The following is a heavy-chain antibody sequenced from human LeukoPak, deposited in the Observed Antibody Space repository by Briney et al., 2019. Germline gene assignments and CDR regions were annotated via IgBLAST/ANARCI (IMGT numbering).Heavy chain of an antibody. CDR3: WKMVRGRDYYGMDV. J-gene: IGHJ6*02. CDR1: GGSFSGYY. CDR2: IYHSGST. Sequence: PSETLSLTCAVYGGSFSGYYWSWIRQPPGKGLEWIGEIYHSGSTNYNPSLKSRVTISVDKSKNQFSLKLSSVTAADTAVYYCWKMVRGRDYYGMDVWGQGTTVTVSS. D-gene: IGHD3-10*01. V-gene: IGHV4-34*03.